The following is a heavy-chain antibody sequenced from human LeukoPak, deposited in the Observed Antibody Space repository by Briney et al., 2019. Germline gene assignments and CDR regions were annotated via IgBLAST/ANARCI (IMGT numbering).Heavy chain of an antibody. V-gene: IGHV1-18*01. D-gene: IGHD3-3*01. J-gene: IGHJ4*02. CDR3: AREHDFSSGYYIVCLDY. Sequence: ASVKVSCKASGYTLTSYGISWVRQAPGQGLEWMGWISAYNGNTNYAQKLQGRVTMTTDTSTSTAYMELRSLRSDDTAVYYCAREHDFSSGYYIVCLDYWGQGTLVTVSS. CDR2: ISAYNGNT. CDR1: GYTLTSYG.